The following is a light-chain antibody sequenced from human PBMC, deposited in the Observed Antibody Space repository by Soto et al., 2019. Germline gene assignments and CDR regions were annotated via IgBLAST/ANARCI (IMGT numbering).Light chain of an antibody. J-gene: IGKJ2*01. V-gene: IGKV1-39*01. CDR1: QSISRN. CDR3: QQSHSTPST. Sequence: DIQLTQSPSSLSPSVGDRITLSCRASQSISRNLNWYQQMPGKAPSLLIYAARDLQSGVPGRFSGSGSGTEFNLTSSSLQPEDLATYYCQQSHSTPSTFGQGTKLEI. CDR2: AAR.